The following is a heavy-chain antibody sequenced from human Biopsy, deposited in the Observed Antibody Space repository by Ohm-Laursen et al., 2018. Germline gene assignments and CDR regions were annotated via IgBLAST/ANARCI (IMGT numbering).Heavy chain of an antibody. Sequence: QTFSLTCAVSGGSISSDYWSWIRQTPGKGLEWIGYIYYSGSTNYNPSLKSRVTISVDTSKNQFSLRLNSVTAADTAVYYCARATNSTGWPYYYFYGMDVWGQGTTVTVSS. CDR1: GGSISSDY. CDR3: ARATNSTGWPYYYFYGMDV. D-gene: IGHD2/OR15-2a*01. J-gene: IGHJ6*02. V-gene: IGHV4-59*01. CDR2: IYYSGST.